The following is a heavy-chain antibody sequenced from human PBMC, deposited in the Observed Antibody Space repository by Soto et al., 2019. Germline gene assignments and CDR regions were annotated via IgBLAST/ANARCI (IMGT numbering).Heavy chain of an antibody. Sequence: QVQLQESGPGLVTPSGTLSLTCAVSGGSISSSYWWNWVRQPPGKGLEWIGKIYHSGSTNYNPSLKNRVTISVDKSKNQFSLRLTSVTAADTAVYYCAREGLTKSGVAKGIDSWGQGTLVSVSS. CDR1: GGSISSSYW. J-gene: IGHJ4*02. D-gene: IGHD3-3*01. V-gene: IGHV4-4*02. CDR3: AREGLTKSGVAKGIDS. CDR2: IYHSGST.